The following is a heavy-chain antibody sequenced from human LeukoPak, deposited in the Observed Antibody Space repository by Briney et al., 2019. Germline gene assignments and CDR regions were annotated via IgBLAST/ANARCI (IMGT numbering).Heavy chain of an antibody. CDR2: IYYSGST. J-gene: IGHJ2*01. CDR1: GGSISSYY. Sequence: ESSETLSLTCTVSGGSISSYYWSWIRQPPGKGLEWIGYIYYSGSTNYNPSLKSRVTISVDRSKNQFSLKLSSVTAADTAVYYCARVIGSSSSWYFDLWGRGTLVTVSS. CDR3: ARVIGSSSSWYFDL. V-gene: IGHV4-59*12. D-gene: IGHD6-6*01.